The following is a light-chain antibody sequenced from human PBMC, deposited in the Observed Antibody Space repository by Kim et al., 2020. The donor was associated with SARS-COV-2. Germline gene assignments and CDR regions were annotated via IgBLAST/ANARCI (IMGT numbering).Light chain of an antibody. V-gene: IGKV3-20*01. CDR1: QSVSSSY. J-gene: IGKJ2*01. CDR2: GAS. CDR3: QQYGSSPPT. Sequence: EIVLTQSPGTLSLSPGERATLSYRASQSVSSSYLAWYQQKPGQAPRLLIYGASSRATGIPDRFSGSGSGTDFTLTISRLEPEDFAVYYCQQYGSSPPTFGQGTKLEI.